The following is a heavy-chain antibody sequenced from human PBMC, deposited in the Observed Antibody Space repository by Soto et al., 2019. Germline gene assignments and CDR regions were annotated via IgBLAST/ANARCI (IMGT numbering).Heavy chain of an antibody. D-gene: IGHD3-10*01. J-gene: IGHJ2*01. CDR3: ARDYYGSGSSFDL. CDR2: IYYSGST. Sequence: QVQLQESGPVLVKPSQTLSLTCTVSGGSISSGGYYWSWIRQHPGKGLEWIGYIYYSGSTYYNPSLKSRVTISVDTSKHQFSLKLSSVTAADTAVYYCARDYYGSGSSFDLWGRGTLVTVSS. CDR1: GGSISSGGYY. V-gene: IGHV4-31*03.